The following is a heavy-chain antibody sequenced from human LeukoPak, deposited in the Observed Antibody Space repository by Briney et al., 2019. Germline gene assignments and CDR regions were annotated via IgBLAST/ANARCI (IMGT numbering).Heavy chain of an antibody. V-gene: IGHV3-48*04. J-gene: IGHJ4*02. D-gene: IGHD4-11*01. CDR1: GFTFSSYS. CDR3: ARSLQRLDY. CDR2: ISTSSRTI. Sequence: GGSLRLSCAASGFTFSSYSMNWVRQAPGKGLEWVSYISTSSRTIYYADSVKGRFTISRDNAKNSLYLQMNSLRAEDTAVYYCARSLQRLDYWGQGTLVTVSS.